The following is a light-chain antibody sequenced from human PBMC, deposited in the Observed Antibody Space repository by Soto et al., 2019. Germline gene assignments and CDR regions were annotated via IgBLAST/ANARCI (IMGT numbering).Light chain of an antibody. CDR1: RSVGDY. V-gene: IGKV3-11*01. CDR3: QQRSNWPPIT. J-gene: IGKJ5*01. CDR2: GAS. Sequence: EIVLTQSPATLSLSPGERATLSCRASRSVGDYLAWYQQKPGQSPRLLIYGASNRATGIPARFSGSGSGTDFSLTITTLEPEDAAVYYCQQRSNWPPITFGQGTRLEI.